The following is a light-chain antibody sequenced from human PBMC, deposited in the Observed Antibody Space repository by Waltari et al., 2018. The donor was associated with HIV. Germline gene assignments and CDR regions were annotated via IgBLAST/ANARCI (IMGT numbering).Light chain of an antibody. Sequence: QSVLTQPPSASGPPGQRVTISCSGSNSNIGSNTVSWFQQLPGTAPKLLIYLNNRRPSGVPDRLSGSKSGTSASLAISGLQSEDEAQYYCAAWDDSLNSRIFGGGTKLTVL. J-gene: IGLJ2*01. V-gene: IGLV1-44*01. CDR3: AAWDDSLNSRI. CDR1: NSNIGSNT. CDR2: LNN.